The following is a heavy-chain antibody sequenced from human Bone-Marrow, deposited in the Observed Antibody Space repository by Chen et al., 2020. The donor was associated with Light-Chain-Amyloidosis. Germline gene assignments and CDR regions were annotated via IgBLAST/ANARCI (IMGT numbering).Heavy chain of an antibody. CDR2: VHTSGSS. Sequence: QVQLQESGPGLVKPSETLSLTCTVSGGFINNYYWSWIRQPAGKGLQLIGRVHTSGSSNYNPALRSRGTMSVGTSKKNLFLNLTSGTAADTAGYYWARGSVVYVFDYWGQGILVTVSS. V-gene: IGHV4-4*07. CDR1: GGFINNYY. CDR3: ARGSVVYVFDY. D-gene: IGHD2-8*01. J-gene: IGHJ4*02.